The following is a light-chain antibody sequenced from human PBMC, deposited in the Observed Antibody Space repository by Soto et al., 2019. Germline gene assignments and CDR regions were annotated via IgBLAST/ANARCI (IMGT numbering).Light chain of an antibody. CDR1: QSVSSY. J-gene: IGKJ2*01. CDR3: QQRSNWPHT. Sequence: EIVLTQSPATLSLSPGERTTLSCKASQSVSSYLAWYQQKPGQAPRRLIYDASNRATGIAARVSGSGFGTDFTLTISSLEPEDFAVSYCQQRSNWPHTFGQGTKLEIK. V-gene: IGKV3-11*01. CDR2: DAS.